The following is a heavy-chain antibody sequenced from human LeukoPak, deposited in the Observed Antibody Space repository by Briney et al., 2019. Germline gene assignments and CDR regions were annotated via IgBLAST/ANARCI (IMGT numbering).Heavy chain of an antibody. J-gene: IGHJ3*02. V-gene: IGHV3-33*01. CDR3: ARGDSSGYYSAAFDI. CDR2: IWYDGINK. CDR1: GFTLSSYG. D-gene: IGHD3-22*01. Sequence: GGSLRLSCAASGFTLSSYGMHWGRQAPGKGLEWVAVIWYDGINKYYADSVKGRFTISRDNSKNTLHLQMNTLRAEDTAVYYCARGDSSGYYSAAFDIWGQGTMVTASS.